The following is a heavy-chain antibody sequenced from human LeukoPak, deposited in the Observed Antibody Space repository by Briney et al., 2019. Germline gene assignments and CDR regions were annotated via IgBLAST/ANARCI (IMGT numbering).Heavy chain of an antibody. V-gene: IGHV3-23*01. D-gene: IGHD2-15*01. Sequence: GGSLRLSCAASGFTFNNYAMSWVRQAPGKRLEWVSAISGTDGGTYHADSVKGRFTISRDNSKNTLYLQMNSLRAEDTAKYYCAKGIVEWWYYYGMDVWGQGTTVTVSS. J-gene: IGHJ6*02. CDR3: AKGIVEWWYYYGMDV. CDR2: ISGTDGGT. CDR1: GFTFNNYA.